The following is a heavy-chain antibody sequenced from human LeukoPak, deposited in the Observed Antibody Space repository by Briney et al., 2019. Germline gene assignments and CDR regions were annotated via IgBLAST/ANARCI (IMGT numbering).Heavy chain of an antibody. CDR2: VSSSSSYI. D-gene: IGHD3-9*01. Sequence: GGSLRLSCAASRFTFSSYSMNWVRQAPGNGLEWVSSVSSSSSYIYYADSVKGRFTISRDNAKNSLYLQMNSLRAEDTAVYYCARDFSAYYDILTGLGGYWGRRTLVTVSS. J-gene: IGHJ4*02. CDR1: RFTFSSYS. V-gene: IGHV3-21*01. CDR3: ARDFSAYYDILTGLGGY.